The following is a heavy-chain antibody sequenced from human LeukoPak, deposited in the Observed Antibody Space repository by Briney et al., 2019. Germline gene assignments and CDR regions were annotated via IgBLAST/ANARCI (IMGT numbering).Heavy chain of an antibody. CDR1: GGSISSYY. V-gene: IGHV4-59*01. CDR3: ARDSGTTGEVKFDP. D-gene: IGHD3-10*01. CDR2: IYYSGST. J-gene: IGHJ5*02. Sequence: SETLSLTCTVSGGSISSYYWSWIRQPPGKGLEWIGYIYYSGSTNYNPSLKSRVTISVKTSKNQFSLKLSSVTAADTAVYYCARDSGTTGEVKFDPWGQGTLVTVSS.